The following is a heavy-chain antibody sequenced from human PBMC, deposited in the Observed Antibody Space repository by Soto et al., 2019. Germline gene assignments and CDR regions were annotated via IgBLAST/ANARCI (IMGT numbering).Heavy chain of an antibody. V-gene: IGHV4-31*03. Sequence: SETLSLTCTVSGGSISSGGYYWSWIRQHPGKGLEWIGYIYCSGSTYYNPSLKSRVTISVDTSKNQFSLKLSSVTAADTAVYYCARSVTMTDADYWGQGTLVTVSS. D-gene: IGHD3-22*01. J-gene: IGHJ4*02. CDR1: GGSISSGGYY. CDR3: ARSVTMTDADY. CDR2: IYCSGST.